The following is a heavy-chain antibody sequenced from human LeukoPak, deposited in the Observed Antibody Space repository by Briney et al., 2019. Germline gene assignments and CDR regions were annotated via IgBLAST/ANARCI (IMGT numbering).Heavy chain of an antibody. CDR1: GFSFAYYA. J-gene: IGHJ4*02. V-gene: IGHV3-43*02. Sequence: GGSLRLSCAASGFSFAYYAMHWVRQAPGKGLEWVSLITANGDSTYYADSVKGRFTISRDHSKNSLSLQMNSLRTEDTALYYCAKDIEAGTAGFSFDYWGQGTLVAVSS. D-gene: IGHD2-21*02. CDR3: AKDIEAGTAGFSFDY. CDR2: ITANGDST.